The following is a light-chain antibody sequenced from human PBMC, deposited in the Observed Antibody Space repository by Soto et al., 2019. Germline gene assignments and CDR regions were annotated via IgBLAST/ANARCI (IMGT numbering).Light chain of an antibody. CDR2: WGS. V-gene: IGKV2-28*01. Sequence: DIVMTQSPLSLPVTPGEPASISCRSSQSLLHSNGNNYLDWYLQKPGQPPQLLIYWGSSRASGVPERFSGSGAGTDFTLIISRVEADDGGVYYCIHRQPLPGTFGQGTKLEIK. CDR3: IHRQPLPGT. CDR1: QSLLHSNGNNY. J-gene: IGKJ1*01.